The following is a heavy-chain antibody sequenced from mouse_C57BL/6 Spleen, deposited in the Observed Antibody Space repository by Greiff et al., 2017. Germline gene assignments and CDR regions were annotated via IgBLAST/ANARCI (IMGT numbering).Heavy chain of an antibody. CDR3: ARGANWDVGYFDV. V-gene: IGHV1-53*01. J-gene: IGHJ1*03. D-gene: IGHD4-1*01. CDR2: INPSNGGT. Sequence: QVQLQQPGTELVKPGASVKLSCKASGYTFTSYWMHWVKQRPGQGLEWIGNINPSNGGTNYNEKFKSKATLTVDKSSSTAYMQLSSLTSEDSAVYYGARGANWDVGYFDVWGTGTTVTVSS. CDR1: GYTFTSYW.